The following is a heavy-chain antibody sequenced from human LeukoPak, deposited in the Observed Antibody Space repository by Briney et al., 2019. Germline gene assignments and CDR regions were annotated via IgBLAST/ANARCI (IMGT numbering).Heavy chain of an antibody. CDR1: GFPFRTYP. CDR2: MSYDGSNK. J-gene: IGHJ5*02. CDR3: ARDPWGSRSSGWFDP. V-gene: IGHV3-30*04. D-gene: IGHD3-22*01. Sequence: GGSLRLSCTAPGFPFRTYPIHWVRQAPGKGLEWVALMSYDGSNKYYADSVKGRFTISRDNSKNTLYLQMNSLRTEDTAVYYCARDPWGSRSSGWFDPWGQGTLVTVSS.